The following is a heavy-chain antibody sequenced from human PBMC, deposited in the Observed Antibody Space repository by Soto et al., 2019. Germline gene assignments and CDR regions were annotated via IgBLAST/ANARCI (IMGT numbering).Heavy chain of an antibody. CDR3: AKTKGFSSGYISLDYFDY. CDR1: GFTFSSYD. V-gene: IGHV3-13*01. D-gene: IGHD3-22*01. Sequence: GGSLRLSCAASGFTFSSYDMHWVRQATGKGLEWVSAIGTAGDTYYPGSVKGRFTISRDNSKNTLYLQMNSLRAEDTAVYYCAKTKGFSSGYISLDYFDYWGQGTLVTVSS. J-gene: IGHJ4*02. CDR2: IGTAGDT.